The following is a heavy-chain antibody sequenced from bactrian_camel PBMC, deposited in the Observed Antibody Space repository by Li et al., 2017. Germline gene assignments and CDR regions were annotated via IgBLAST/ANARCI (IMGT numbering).Heavy chain of an antibody. CDR2: ILSDGTT. J-gene: IGHJ4*01. D-gene: IGHD7*01. V-gene: IGHV3S55*01. CDR1: GYTDSPCE. CDR3: AKGAPWQNHFDY. Sequence: HVQLVESGGGSVQAGGSLRLSCAVSGYTDSPCEVGWYRQAPGKEREQVSHILSDGTTYYANSVKGRFTISRDNAENTLYLQLNSLKTSDTAMYYCAKGAPWQNHFDYWGQGTQVTVS.